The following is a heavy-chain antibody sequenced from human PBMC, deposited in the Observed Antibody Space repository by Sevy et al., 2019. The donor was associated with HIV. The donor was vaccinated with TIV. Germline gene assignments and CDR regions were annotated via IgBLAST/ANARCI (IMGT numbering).Heavy chain of an antibody. CDR2: ISGSGITT. V-gene: IGHV3-23*01. J-gene: IGHJ4*02. CDR3: ARVAGSGTYYSGDFDY. D-gene: IGHD3-10*01. Sequence: GGSLRLSCAASGFSFSSYAMSWVRQAPGKGLEWVSGISGSGITTYYADSVKGRITISRDNSKNTLHLQMNSLRAEDTAVYYCARVAGSGTYYSGDFDYWGQGTLVTVSS. CDR1: GFSFSSYA.